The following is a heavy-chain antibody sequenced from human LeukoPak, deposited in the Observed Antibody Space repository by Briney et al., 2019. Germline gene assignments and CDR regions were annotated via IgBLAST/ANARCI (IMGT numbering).Heavy chain of an antibody. CDR3: AGLIAAELGY. Sequence: SETLSLTCAVYGGSFSGYYWSWIRQPPGKGLEWIGEINHSGSTYYNPSLKSRVTISVDTSKNQFSLKLSSVTAADTAVYYCAGLIAAELGYWGQETLVTVSS. V-gene: IGHV4-34*01. J-gene: IGHJ4*02. CDR1: GGSFSGYY. CDR2: INHSGST. D-gene: IGHD6-13*01.